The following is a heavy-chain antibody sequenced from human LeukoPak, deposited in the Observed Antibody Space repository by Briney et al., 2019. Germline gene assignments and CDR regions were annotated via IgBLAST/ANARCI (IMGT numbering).Heavy chain of an antibody. CDR1: GFAFNTYW. D-gene: IGHD3-3*01. CDR2: IKHDGSEK. Sequence: GGSLRLSCAASGFAFNTYWMTWVRQAPGKGLQWVANIKHDGSEKNYVDSVKGRFTISRDNAKKSLYLQMSSLRGEDTAVYYCATQASYDFWSGLYYFDNWGQGTLVGVSS. V-gene: IGHV3-7*01. CDR3: ATQASYDFWSGLYYFDN. J-gene: IGHJ4*02.